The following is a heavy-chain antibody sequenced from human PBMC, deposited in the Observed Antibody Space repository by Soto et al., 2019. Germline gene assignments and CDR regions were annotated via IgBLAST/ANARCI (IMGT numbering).Heavy chain of an antibody. CDR3: AGYSNYGWFDP. CDR1: GGTFSSYT. V-gene: IGHV1-69*02. CDR2: IIPILGIA. Sequence: QVQRVQSGAEVKKPGSSVKVSCKASGGTFSSYTISWVRQAPGQGLEWMGRIIPILGIANYAQKFQGRVTITADKSTSTAYMELSSLRSEDTAVYYCAGYSNYGWFDPWGQGTLVTVSS. J-gene: IGHJ5*02. D-gene: IGHD4-4*01.